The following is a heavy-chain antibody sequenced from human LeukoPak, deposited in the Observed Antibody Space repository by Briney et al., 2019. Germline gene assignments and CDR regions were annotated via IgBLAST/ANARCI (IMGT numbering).Heavy chain of an antibody. Sequence: PSETLSLTCSVSSYSINSNYYWGWIRQSPGKGLEWTGSIYHTGSTYYNPSLKSRVTISLDASNKQFSLRLSSVTAADTAVYYCARGSHPVTGTLGGYFDPWGQGTLVTVSS. CDR2: IYHTGST. CDR1: SYSINSNYY. D-gene: IGHD6-19*01. V-gene: IGHV4-38-2*02. J-gene: IGHJ4*02. CDR3: ARGSHPVTGTLGGYFDP.